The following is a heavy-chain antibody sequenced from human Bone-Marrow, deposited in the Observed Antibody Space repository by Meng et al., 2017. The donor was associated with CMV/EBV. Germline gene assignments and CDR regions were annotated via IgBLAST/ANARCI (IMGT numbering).Heavy chain of an antibody. CDR1: GISVNSNY. V-gene: IGHV3-66*02. CDR3: TSGERGGYSYYFDY. J-gene: IGHJ4*02. D-gene: IGHD1-26*01. CDR2: IYSGGST. Sequence: GESLKISSASSGISVNSNYMSWVRQAPGKVLEWVSVIYSGGSTYYADDVKGRFTVSRDDSKNTLYLQMNSLRTDDTGVYYCTSGERGGYSYYFDYWGQGTLVTVSS.